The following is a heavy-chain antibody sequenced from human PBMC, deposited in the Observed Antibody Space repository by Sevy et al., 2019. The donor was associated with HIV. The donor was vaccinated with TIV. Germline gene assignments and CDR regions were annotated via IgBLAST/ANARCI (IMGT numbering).Heavy chain of an antibody. Sequence: SETLSLTCAVYGGSFSGYYWSWIRQPPGKGLEWIGEINHSGSTNYNPSLKSRVTISVDTSKNQFSPKLSSVTAADTAVYYCASEMHYYGSGSSGDYWGQGTLVTVSS. CDR1: GGSFSGYY. J-gene: IGHJ4*02. V-gene: IGHV4-34*01. CDR2: INHSGST. CDR3: ASEMHYYGSGSSGDY. D-gene: IGHD3-10*01.